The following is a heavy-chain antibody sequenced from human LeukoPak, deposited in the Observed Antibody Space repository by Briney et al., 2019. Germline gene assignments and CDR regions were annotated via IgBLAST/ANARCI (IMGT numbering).Heavy chain of an antibody. CDR3: ARAHDFWSGVQLMDV. CDR1: GFTFSSYG. D-gene: IGHD3-3*01. CDR2: IWYDGSNK. Sequence: GGSLRLSCAASGFTFSSYGMHWVRQAPGKGLEWVAVIWYDGSNKYYADSVKGRFTISRDNSKNTLYLQMNSLRAEDTAVYYCARAHDFWSGVQLMDVWGQGTTVTVSS. J-gene: IGHJ6*02. V-gene: IGHV3-33*01.